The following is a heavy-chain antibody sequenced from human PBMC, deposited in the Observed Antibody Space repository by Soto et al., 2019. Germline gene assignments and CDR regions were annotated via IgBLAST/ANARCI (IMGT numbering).Heavy chain of an antibody. CDR3: ARDRYSSGWQSYYYYGMDV. Sequence: QVQLVESGGGVVQPGRSLRLSCAASGFTFSSYAMHWVRKAPGKGLEWVAAISYDGSNKYYADSVKGRFTISRDNSKNTLYLQMNSLRAEDTAVYYCARDRYSSGWQSYYYYGMDVWGQGTTVTVSS. CDR1: GFTFSSYA. J-gene: IGHJ6*02. D-gene: IGHD6-19*01. V-gene: IGHV3-30-3*01. CDR2: ISYDGSNK.